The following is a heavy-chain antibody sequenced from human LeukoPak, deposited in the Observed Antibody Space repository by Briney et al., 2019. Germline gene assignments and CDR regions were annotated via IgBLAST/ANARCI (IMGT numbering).Heavy chain of an antibody. CDR2: ISGDGGST. V-gene: IGHV3-43*02. CDR1: GFTFDDYA. CDR3: AKVDYYGSGSYYTPWYFDY. J-gene: IGHJ4*02. Sequence: GGSLRLSCAASGFTFDDYAMHWVRQAPGKGLEWVSLISGDGGSTYYADSVKGRFTISRDNSKNSLYLQMNSLRTEDTALYYCAKVDYYGSGSYYTPWYFDYWGQGTLVTVSS. D-gene: IGHD3-10*01.